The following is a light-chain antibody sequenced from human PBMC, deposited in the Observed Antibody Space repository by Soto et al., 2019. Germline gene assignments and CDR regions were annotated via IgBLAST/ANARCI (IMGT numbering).Light chain of an antibody. CDR3: QQGYNTPYT. J-gene: IGKJ2*01. CDR2: AAS. CDR1: QTISTY. Sequence: DIQMTQSPSSLSASVGDRVTITCRASQTISTYLYWYQQKPGKAPKLLVYAASSLQSGVPSRFSGSGSGPDFTLTVSSLQPEDFATYYCQQGYNTPYTFGQGTKVDVK. V-gene: IGKV1-39*01.